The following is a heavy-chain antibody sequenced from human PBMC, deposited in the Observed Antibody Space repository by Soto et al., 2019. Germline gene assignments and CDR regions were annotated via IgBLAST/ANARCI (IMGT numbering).Heavy chain of an antibody. D-gene: IGHD1-26*01. J-gene: IGHJ5*02. CDR2: IYHSGST. CDR3: ARVGHWFDP. Sequence: PSETLSLTCAVSGGSISSGGYSWSWIRQPPGKGLEWIGYIYHSGSTYYNPPLKSRVTISVDRSKNQFSLKLSSVTAADTAVYYCARVGHWFDPWGQGTLVTVSS. V-gene: IGHV4-30-2*01. CDR1: GGSISSGGYS.